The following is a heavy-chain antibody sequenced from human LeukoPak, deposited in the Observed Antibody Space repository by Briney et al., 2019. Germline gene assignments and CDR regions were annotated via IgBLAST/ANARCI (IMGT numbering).Heavy chain of an antibody. V-gene: IGHV4-34*01. CDR1: GVSFRTYY. J-gene: IGHJ4*02. CDR3: ARQLYGSDY. Sequence: SETLSRNRDVPGVSFRTYYWSWTRKSPEKGLAWIGEVNHSGYTNLNPSLKSRVTISVGTSKNQFSLKLSSVTAADTAVYYCARQLYGSDYWGQGTLVTVSS. CDR2: VNHSGYT. D-gene: IGHD4-17*01.